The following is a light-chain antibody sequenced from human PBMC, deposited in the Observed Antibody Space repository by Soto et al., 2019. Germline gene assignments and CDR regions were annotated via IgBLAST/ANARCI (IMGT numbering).Light chain of an antibody. Sequence: EIVLTQSPATLSLSPGERATLCCRASQSVSRHLAWYQQKPGQAPRLLIYDASNRATCIPARFSSSGSGTDLTLTISSLEPEDFAVYYCQQRNNWPPVTFGGGTKVEIK. V-gene: IGKV3-11*01. CDR1: QSVSRH. J-gene: IGKJ4*01. CDR3: QQRNNWPPVT. CDR2: DAS.